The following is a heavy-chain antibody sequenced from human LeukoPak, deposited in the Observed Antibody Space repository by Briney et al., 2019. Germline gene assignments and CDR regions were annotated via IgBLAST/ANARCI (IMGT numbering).Heavy chain of an antibody. CDR2: IYSRGT. J-gene: IGHJ5*02. D-gene: IGHD3-10*01. CDR1: GGSISSYY. CDR3: ARDSGTTGEVKFDP. Sequence: SETLSLTCTVSGGSISSYYWSWIRQPPGKGLEYIGYIYSRGTTYNPSLKDRVTMSADTSRNHVSLTLNSVTAADTAVYYCARDSGTTGEVKFDPWGQGTLVTVSS. V-gene: IGHV4-59*12.